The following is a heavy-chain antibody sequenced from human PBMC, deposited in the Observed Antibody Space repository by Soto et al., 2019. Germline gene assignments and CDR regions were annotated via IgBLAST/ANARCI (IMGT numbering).Heavy chain of an antibody. CDR2: IYYSGST. J-gene: IGHJ4*02. D-gene: IGHD7-27*01. CDR3: ARDITGDPYFDY. Sequence: SETLSLTCTVSGVSITGYYWSWILQPPGKGLEWIGYIYYSGSTNYNPSLKSRVTISVDTSKNQFSLKLSSVTAADTAVYYCARDITGDPYFDYWGQGTLVTVSS. CDR1: GVSITGYY. V-gene: IGHV4-59*01.